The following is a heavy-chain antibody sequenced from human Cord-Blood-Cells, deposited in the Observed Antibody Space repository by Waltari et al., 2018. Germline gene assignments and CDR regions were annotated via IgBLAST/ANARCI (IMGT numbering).Heavy chain of an antibody. V-gene: IGHV3-7*01. Sequence: EVQLVESGGGLVQPGGSLRLSCAASGFTFSSYWMRWFRQAPGKGLEWVANIKQDGSEKYYVDSVKGRFTISRDNAKNSLYLQMNSLRAEDTAVYYCARVLVTGTNFDYWGQGTLVTVSS. CDR2: IKQDGSEK. CDR3: ARVLVTGTNFDY. D-gene: IGHD1-7*01. J-gene: IGHJ4*02. CDR1: GFTFSSYW.